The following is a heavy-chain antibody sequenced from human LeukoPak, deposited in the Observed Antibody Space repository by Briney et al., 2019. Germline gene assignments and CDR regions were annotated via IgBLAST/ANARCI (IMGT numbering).Heavy chain of an antibody. D-gene: IGHD4-11*01. V-gene: IGHV3-11*04. J-gene: IGHJ6*03. Sequence: LSLTCAVYGGPYSGYFWSWIRQSPGKGLEWVSYISSSGSTIYYADSVKGRFTITRDNAKNSLCLQMNSLRAEDTAVYYCADSNYYYMDVWGKGTTVTVSS. CDR1: GGPYSGYF. CDR3: ADSNYYYMDV. CDR2: ISSSGSTI.